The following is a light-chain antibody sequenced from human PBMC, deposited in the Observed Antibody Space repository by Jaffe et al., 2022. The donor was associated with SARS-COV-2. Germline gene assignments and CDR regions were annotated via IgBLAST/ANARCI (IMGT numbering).Light chain of an antibody. CDR2: TNN. J-gene: IGLJ3*02. CDR1: SSNIGRDN. CDR3: AVWDGSLNGWV. Sequence: QSVVTQPPSASGTPGQRITISCSGSSSNIGRDNVNWYQQVPGTAPKLLIYTNNQRPSGVPDRFSGSKSGTSASLAISGLQSEDEADYYCAVWDGSLNGWVFGGGTKLTVL. V-gene: IGLV1-44*01.